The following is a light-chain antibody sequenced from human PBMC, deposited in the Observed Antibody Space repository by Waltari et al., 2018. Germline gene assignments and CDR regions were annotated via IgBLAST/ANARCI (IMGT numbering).Light chain of an antibody. V-gene: IGKV3-15*01. J-gene: IGKJ1*01. CDR3: QQYNNWPPWT. CDR1: QSVGSN. Sequence: EIVMTQSPATLSVSPGERATLSCRASQSVGSNLAWYQQKPGQAPRLLIYGASTRATGIPARFRGSGSGTEFTLTISSLQSEDFAVYYCQQYNNWPPWTFGQGTKVEIK. CDR2: GAS.